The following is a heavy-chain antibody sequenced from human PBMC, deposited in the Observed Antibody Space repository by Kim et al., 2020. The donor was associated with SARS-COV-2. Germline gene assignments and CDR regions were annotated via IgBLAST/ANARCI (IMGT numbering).Heavy chain of an antibody. D-gene: IGHD2-2*01. J-gene: IGHJ5*02. Sequence: SVKGRFTISRDDSKNTAYLQMNSLTTEDTAVYYCTKGYCTSTACYPKSDPWGQGTLVTVSS. V-gene: IGHV3-73*01. CDR3: TKGYCTSTACYPKSDP.